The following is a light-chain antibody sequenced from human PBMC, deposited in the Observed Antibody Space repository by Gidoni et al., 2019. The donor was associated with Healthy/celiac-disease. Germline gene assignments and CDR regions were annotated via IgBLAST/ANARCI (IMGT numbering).Light chain of an antibody. CDR1: SSNIGAGYD. CDR3: QSYDSSLSGSVV. V-gene: IGLV1-40*01. J-gene: IGLJ2*01. Sequence: QSVLTQPPSVSGAPGQRVPISCTGSSSNIGAGYDVHWYQQLPGTAPKLLIYGNSNRPSGVPDRFSGSKSGTSASLAITGLQAEDEAGYYCQSYDSSLSGSVVFGGGTKLTVL. CDR2: GNS.